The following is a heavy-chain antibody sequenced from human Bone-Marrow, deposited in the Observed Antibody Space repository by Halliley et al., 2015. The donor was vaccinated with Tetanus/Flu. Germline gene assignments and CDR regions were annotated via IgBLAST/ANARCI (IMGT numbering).Heavy chain of an antibody. CDR3: ARTYASSARYYYYYGLDV. D-gene: IGHD6-6*01. CDR2: YDGESA. V-gene: IGHV4-4*02. Sequence: YDGESAKYNPSLKSRVPISVARSKNQFSLNLSSVTAADTAVYYCARTYASSARYYYYYGLDVWGQGTTVTVSS. J-gene: IGHJ6*02.